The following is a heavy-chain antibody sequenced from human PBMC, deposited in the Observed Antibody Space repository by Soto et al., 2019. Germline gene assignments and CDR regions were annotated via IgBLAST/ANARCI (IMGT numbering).Heavy chain of an antibody. J-gene: IGHJ4*02. CDR3: ERESTYGAFDY. CDR1: GYTFTSYY. Sequence: ASVKVSCKASGYTFTSYYMHWVRQAPGQGLEWMGIINPSGGSRSYAQKFQGRVTMTRDTSASTVYMELSSLRSEDTAVYYCERESTYGAFDYWGQRTVVTVSS. D-gene: IGHD3-10*01. CDR2: INPSGGSR. V-gene: IGHV1-46*01.